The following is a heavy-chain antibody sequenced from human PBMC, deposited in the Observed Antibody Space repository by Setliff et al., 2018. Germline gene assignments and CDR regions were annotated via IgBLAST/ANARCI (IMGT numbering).Heavy chain of an antibody. CDR2: ISAYNGNT. Sequence: ASVKVSCKASGYTFISYGISWGRQAPGQGLEWMGWISAYNGNTKYSQKFQGRITITRDTSASTAYMEMSSLRSEDTAVYYCARDREYCSRTSCYIDCWGQGALVTVSS. CDR3: ARDREYCSRTSCYIDC. V-gene: IGHV1-18*01. CDR1: GYTFISYG. J-gene: IGHJ4*02. D-gene: IGHD2-2*02.